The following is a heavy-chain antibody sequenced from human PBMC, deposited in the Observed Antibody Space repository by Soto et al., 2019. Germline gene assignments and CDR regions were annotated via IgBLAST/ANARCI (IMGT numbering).Heavy chain of an antibody. J-gene: IGHJ3*01. Sequence: SETLSLTCTVSGDSITSYYWSWIRQPPGKGLEWIGYIYYTGNTNYNPSLGSRVTISVDTSKNQFSLKLRSVTAADTAIYYCARDRGITGTFRVWGQGTMVTVSS. CDR1: GDSITSYY. CDR2: IYYTGNT. V-gene: IGHV4-59*12. CDR3: ARDRGITGTFRV. D-gene: IGHD1-7*01.